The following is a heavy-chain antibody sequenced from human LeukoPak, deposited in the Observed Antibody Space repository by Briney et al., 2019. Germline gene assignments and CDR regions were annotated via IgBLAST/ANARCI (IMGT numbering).Heavy chain of an antibody. V-gene: IGHV4-59*08. CDR1: GGSISSYY. D-gene: IGHD5-18*01. CDR2: IYYSGST. J-gene: IGHJ6*03. CDR3: ARNSGYSYGDPPNYYYYYMDV. Sequence: SVTLSLTCTVSGGSISSYYWSWIRQPPGKGLEWIGYIYYSGSTNYNPSLKSRVTISVDTSKNQFSLKLSSVTAADTAVYYCARNSGYSYGDPPNYYYYYMDVWGKGTTVTISS.